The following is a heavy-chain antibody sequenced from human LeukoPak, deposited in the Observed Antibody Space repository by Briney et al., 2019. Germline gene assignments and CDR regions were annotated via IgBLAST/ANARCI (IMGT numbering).Heavy chain of an antibody. CDR2: IIPILGIA. CDR1: GVTFSSYA. J-gene: IGHJ4*02. D-gene: IGHD2-2*01. V-gene: IGHV1-69*04. Sequence: SVKVSCKASGVTFSSYAISWVRQAPGQGLEWMGRIIPILGIANYAQKFQGRVTITADKSTSTAYMELSSLRSEDTAVYYCASMPYCSSTSCLDYWGQGTLVTVSS. CDR3: ASMPYCSSTSCLDY.